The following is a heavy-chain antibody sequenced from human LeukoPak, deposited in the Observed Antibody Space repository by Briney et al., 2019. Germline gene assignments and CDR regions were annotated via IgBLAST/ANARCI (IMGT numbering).Heavy chain of an antibody. D-gene: IGHD6-13*01. CDR3: ARDCGSSWLQPYYYYYGMDV. CDR2: ISGSGGST. Sequence: GGSLRLSCAASGFTFSSYAMSWVRQAPGKGLEWVSAISGSGGSTYYADSVKGRFTISRDNSKNTLYLQMNSLRAEDTAVYYCARDCGSSWLQPYYYYYGMDVWGQGTTVTVSS. J-gene: IGHJ6*02. CDR1: GFTFSSYA. V-gene: IGHV3-23*01.